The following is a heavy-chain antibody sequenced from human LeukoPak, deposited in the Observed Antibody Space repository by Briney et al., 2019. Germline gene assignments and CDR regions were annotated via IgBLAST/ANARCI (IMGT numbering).Heavy chain of an antibody. J-gene: IGHJ4*02. Sequence: SETLSLTCTVSGGSISSYYWSWIRQPPGKGLEWIGYIYYSGSTNYNPSLKSRVTISVDTSKNQFSLKLSSVTAADTAVYYCARAFSPIDYWGQGTLVTVSS. CDR1: GGSISSYY. CDR3: ARAFSPIDY. CDR2: IYYSGST. V-gene: IGHV4-59*12.